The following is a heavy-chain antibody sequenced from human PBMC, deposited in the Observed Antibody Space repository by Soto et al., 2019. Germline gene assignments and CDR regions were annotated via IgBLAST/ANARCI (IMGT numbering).Heavy chain of an antibody. CDR1: GFTFSSYG. CDR2: IWYDGSNK. Sequence: GGSLRLSCAASGFTFSSYGMHWVRQAPGKGLEWVAVIWYDGSNKYYADSVKGRFTISRDNSKNTLYLQMNSLRAEDTAVYYCATSRGAYDMYAFDIWGQGTMVTVS. V-gene: IGHV3-33*01. CDR3: ATSRGAYDMYAFDI. J-gene: IGHJ3*02. D-gene: IGHD3-22*01.